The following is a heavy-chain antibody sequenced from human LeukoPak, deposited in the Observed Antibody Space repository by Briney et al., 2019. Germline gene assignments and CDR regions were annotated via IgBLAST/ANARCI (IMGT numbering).Heavy chain of an antibody. Sequence: GGSLRLSCAASGFTFSTYSMNWVRQAPGQGLEWVSSISSSSTYIYYADSVKVRFTISRDNSKNSLYLQMNNLRAEDTGVYYCARWDRFHGVWGQGTLVTVSS. CDR1: GFTFSTYS. J-gene: IGHJ4*02. CDR2: ISSSSTYI. D-gene: IGHD1-14*01. CDR3: ARWDRFHGV. V-gene: IGHV3-21*01.